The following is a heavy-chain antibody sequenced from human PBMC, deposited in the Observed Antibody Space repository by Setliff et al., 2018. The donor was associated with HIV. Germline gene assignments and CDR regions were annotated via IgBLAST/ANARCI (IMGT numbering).Heavy chain of an antibody. D-gene: IGHD1-1*01. V-gene: IGHV3-23*01. Sequence: GGSLRLSCQASDLAFSSYAMSWVRQAPGKGLEWVSIASPSGGTTYYADSVKGRFTISRDNSKSTLYLQMNSLKTEDTAVYYCARNSQKGIQPLLLASWGPGTLVTVSS. CDR2: ASPSGGTT. J-gene: IGHJ4*02. CDR1: DLAFSSYA. CDR3: ARNSQKGIQPLLLAS.